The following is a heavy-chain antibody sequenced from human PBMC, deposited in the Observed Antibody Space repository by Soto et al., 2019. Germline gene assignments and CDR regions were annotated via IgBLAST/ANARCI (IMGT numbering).Heavy chain of an antibody. CDR2: IYLGDSDT. CDR1: GYTFTNYW. Sequence: PGESLKISCKGSGYTFTNYWIGWVRQMPGKGLELMGIIYLGDSDTRYSPSFQGQVTISADKSISTAYLQRSSLQASDTAIYYCARGGVSTRTFDYWGQGTLVTVSS. V-gene: IGHV5-51*01. J-gene: IGHJ4*02. CDR3: ARGGVSTRTFDY. D-gene: IGHD1-1*01.